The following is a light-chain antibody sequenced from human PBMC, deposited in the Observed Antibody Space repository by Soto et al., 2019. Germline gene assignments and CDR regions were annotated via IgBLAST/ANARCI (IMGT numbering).Light chain of an antibody. J-gene: IGKJ1*01. CDR3: QQYKSYSPWT. V-gene: IGKV1-5*03. Sequence: DIQMTQSPSTLSGSVGDRVTITCRASQTISSWLAWYQQKPGKAPKLLIYKASTLKSGVPSRFSGSGSGTEFTLTISSLQPDDFATYYCQQYKSYSPWTFGQGTKVDNK. CDR2: KAS. CDR1: QTISSW.